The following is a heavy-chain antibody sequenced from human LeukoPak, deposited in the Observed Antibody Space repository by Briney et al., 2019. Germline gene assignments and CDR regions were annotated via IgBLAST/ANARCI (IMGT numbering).Heavy chain of an antibody. Sequence: GGSLRLSCAASGFTFSGSAMHWVRQASGKGLEWVGRTRSKANSYATAYAASVKGRFTISRDDSKNTAYLQMNSLKTEDTAVYYCTRLGPGVAYCGGDCHYFDYWGQGTLVTVSS. D-gene: IGHD2-21*02. CDR3: TRLGPGVAYCGGDCHYFDY. CDR1: GFTFSGSA. V-gene: IGHV3-73*01. CDR2: TRSKANSYAT. J-gene: IGHJ4*02.